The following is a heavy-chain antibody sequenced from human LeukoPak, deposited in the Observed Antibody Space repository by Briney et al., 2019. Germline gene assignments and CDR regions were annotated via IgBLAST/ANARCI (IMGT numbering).Heavy chain of an antibody. CDR1: GGTFSRYA. J-gene: IGHJ4*02. V-gene: IGHV1-69*13. Sequence: SVKVSCKASGGTFSRYAISWVRQAPGQGLEWMGGIIPMFGIANYAQKFQGRVTITPDESTSTAYMELSSLRSEDTAVYYCARDRPYTGGWRGFDYWGQGTLVTVSS. D-gene: IGHD6-19*01. CDR2: IIPMFGIA. CDR3: ARDRPYTGGWRGFDY.